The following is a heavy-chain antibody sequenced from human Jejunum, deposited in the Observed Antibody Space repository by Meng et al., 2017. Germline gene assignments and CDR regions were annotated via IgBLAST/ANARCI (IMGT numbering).Heavy chain of an antibody. V-gene: IGHV5-51*01. CDR3: ARFGGASFSKFYFDY. J-gene: IGHJ4*02. CDR1: GYDFFGYW. CDR2: IYPDDSET. D-gene: IGHD2-21*01. Sequence: GGFLRLSCEGFGYDFFGYWIAWVRQMPGKGLERMGMIYPDDSETKYSPAFQGLVTFSADKSINTAYLQWSSLKTSDTAVYYCARFGGASFSKFYFDYWGQGTQVTVSS.